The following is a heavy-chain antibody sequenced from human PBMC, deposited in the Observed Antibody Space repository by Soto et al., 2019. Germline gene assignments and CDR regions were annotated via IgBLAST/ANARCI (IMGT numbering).Heavy chain of an antibody. CDR2: TYYRSKWYN. Sequence: SQPLSITCAISWASFSSNIAACNCIRQSPSRGLEWLGRTYYRSKWYNDYAVSVKSRITINPDTSKNQFSLQLNSVTPEDTAVYYCARDTEVTYYGMDVWGQGTTVTVSS. CDR3: ARDTEVTYYGMDV. D-gene: IGHD4-17*01. J-gene: IGHJ6*02. CDR1: WASFSSNIAA. V-gene: IGHV6-1*01.